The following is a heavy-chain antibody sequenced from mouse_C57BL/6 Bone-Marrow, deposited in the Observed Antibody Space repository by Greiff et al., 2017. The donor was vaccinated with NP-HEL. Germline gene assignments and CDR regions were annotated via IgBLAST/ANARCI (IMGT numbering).Heavy chain of an antibody. CDR3: ARSKGYGSSYWAMDY. CDR1: GYTFTDYN. CDR2: INPNNGGT. J-gene: IGHJ4*01. D-gene: IGHD1-1*01. V-gene: IGHV1-18*01. Sequence: VQLKQSGPELVKPGASVKIPCKASGYTFTDYNMDWVKQSHGKSLEWIGDINPNNGGTIYNQKFKGKATLTVDKSSSTAYMELRSLTSEDTAVYYCARSKGYGSSYWAMDYWGQGTSVTVSS.